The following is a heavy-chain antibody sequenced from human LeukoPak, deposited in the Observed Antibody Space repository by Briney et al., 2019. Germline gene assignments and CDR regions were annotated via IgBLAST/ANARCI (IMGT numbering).Heavy chain of an antibody. CDR3: ARGYCSSTSCYGYYYYGIDV. CDR1: GFTFSSYG. V-gene: IGHV3-21*06. Sequence: GGPLRLSCAVSGFTFSSYGMNWVRQAPGKGLEWVSSISSSSNYIYYADSVKGRFTISRDNAKNSLYLQMNSLRAEDTAVYYCARGYCSSTSCYGYYYYGIDVWGQGTTVTVSS. D-gene: IGHD2-2*01. CDR2: ISSSSNYI. J-gene: IGHJ6*02.